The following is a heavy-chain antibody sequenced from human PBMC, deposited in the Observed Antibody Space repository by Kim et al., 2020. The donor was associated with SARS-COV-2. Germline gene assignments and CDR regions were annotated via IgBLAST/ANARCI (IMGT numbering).Heavy chain of an antibody. D-gene: IGHD3-22*01. CDR3: ARGPYYYDSSGYHRRAGCFDY. V-gene: IGHV4-34*01. CDR2: INHSGST. J-gene: IGHJ4*02. Sequence: SETLSLTCAVYGGSFSGYYWSWIRQPPGKGLEWIGEINHSGSTNYNPSLKSRVTISVDTSKNQFSLKLSSVTAADTAVYYCARGPYYYDSSGYHRRAGCFDYWGQGTLVTVSS. CDR1: GGSFSGYY.